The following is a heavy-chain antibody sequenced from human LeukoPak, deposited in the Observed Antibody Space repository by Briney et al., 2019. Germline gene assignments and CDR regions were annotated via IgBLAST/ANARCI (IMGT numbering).Heavy chain of an antibody. D-gene: IGHD3-22*01. J-gene: IGHJ3*01. V-gene: IGHV3-48*03. CDR2: ISRSGSTK. CDR1: GFIFSSYE. Sequence: GGSLRLSCAASGFIFSSYEMNWVRQAPGKGLEWVAYISRSGSTKYYAGSVKGRFTISRDNAKNSLYLQMNSLRVEDTAVYYCARYHVNYDSTWGQGTMVTVSS. CDR3: ARYHVNYDST.